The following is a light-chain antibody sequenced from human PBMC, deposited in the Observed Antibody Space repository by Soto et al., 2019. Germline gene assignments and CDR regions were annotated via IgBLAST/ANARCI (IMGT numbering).Light chain of an antibody. V-gene: IGKV1-5*01. CDR1: QSISSW. CDR3: KQYNSYSTWT. Sequence: DIQMTQSPSTLSASVGDRVTITCRASQSISSWLAWYQQKPGKAPKLLIYDASSLESGVPSRFSGSGSGTEFTLTISSLQPDDFATYYCKQYNSYSTWTFGQGTKVEIK. J-gene: IGKJ1*01. CDR2: DAS.